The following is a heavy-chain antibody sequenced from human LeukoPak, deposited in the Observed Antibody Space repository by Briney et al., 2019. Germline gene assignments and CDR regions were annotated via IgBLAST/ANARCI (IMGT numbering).Heavy chain of an antibody. V-gene: IGHV3-53*01. CDR2: IFCGGTT. CDR1: GFTVSSNY. J-gene: IGHJ3*01. Sequence: GGSLRLSCAASGFTVSSNYMSWVRQAPGKGLEWVSVIFCGGTTYYADSVKGRFTISRDNSKNTLYFQMNSLRVEDTALYYCARGSTITSAPGAFDFWGQGTVVTSSS. D-gene: IGHD6-25*01. CDR3: ARGSTITSAPGAFDF.